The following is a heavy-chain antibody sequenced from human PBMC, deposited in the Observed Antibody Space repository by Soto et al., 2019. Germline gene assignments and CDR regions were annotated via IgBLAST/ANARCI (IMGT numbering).Heavy chain of an antibody. Sequence: GESLKISCKGSGYSFTSYWISWVRQMPGKGLEWMGRIDPSDSYTNYSPSFQGHVTISADKSISTAYLQWSSLKASDTAMYYCASHQVDILTGSRDYWGQGALVTVSS. CDR2: IDPSDSYT. D-gene: IGHD3-9*01. CDR3: ASHQVDILTGSRDY. J-gene: IGHJ4*02. V-gene: IGHV5-10-1*01. CDR1: GYSFTSYW.